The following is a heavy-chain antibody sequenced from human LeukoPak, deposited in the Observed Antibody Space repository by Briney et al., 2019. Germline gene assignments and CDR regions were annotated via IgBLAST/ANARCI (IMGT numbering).Heavy chain of an antibody. Sequence: PSETLSLTCTVCGRSICNYYWSWIRQPAGKGLEWIGRIYTSGNTNYNPSLKSRLTISLDKSKNQFSLKLNSVTAANTAVYYCARGPNGRTLDYWGQGTPVTVSS. CDR1: GRSICNYY. D-gene: IGHD2-15*01. V-gene: IGHV4-4*07. CDR3: ARGPNGRTLDY. J-gene: IGHJ4*02. CDR2: IYTSGNT.